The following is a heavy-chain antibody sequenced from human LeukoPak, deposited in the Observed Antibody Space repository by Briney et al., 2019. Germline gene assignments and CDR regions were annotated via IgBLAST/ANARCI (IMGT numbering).Heavy chain of an antibody. Sequence: ASVKVSCKASGYTFTSYYMHWVRQAPGQGLEWMGIINPSGGSTSYAQKFQGRVTMTRDTSTSTVYMELSSLRSEDTAVYYCARAGGYCSSTSCQGYYYYYYMDVWGKGTTVTVSS. CDR2: INPSGGST. D-gene: IGHD2-2*01. J-gene: IGHJ6*03. V-gene: IGHV1-46*01. CDR1: GYTFTSYY. CDR3: ARAGGYCSSTSCQGYYYYYYMDV.